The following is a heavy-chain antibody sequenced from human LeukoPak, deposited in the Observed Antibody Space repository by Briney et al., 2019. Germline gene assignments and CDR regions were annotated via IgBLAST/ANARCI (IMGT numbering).Heavy chain of an antibody. CDR3: ARDIAAAALDL. Sequence: GGSLRLSCAASGFTFSNYVMSWVRQAPGKGLEWVSGIGVGGGSTYYADSVKGRFTISRDNSKNTLYLQMNSLRAEDTAVYYCARDIAAAALDLWGRGTLVTVSS. D-gene: IGHD6-13*01. CDR1: GFTFSNYV. J-gene: IGHJ2*01. V-gene: IGHV3-23*01. CDR2: IGVGGGST.